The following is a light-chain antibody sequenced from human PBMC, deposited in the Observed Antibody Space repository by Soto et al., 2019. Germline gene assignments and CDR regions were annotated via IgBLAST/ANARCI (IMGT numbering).Light chain of an antibody. Sequence: QSALTQPASVSGSPGQSITISCTGTSSDVGGYNYVSWYQQHPGTAPKLMIYDVSNRPSGVSNRFSGAKSGNTASLTISGLQAADEDDYYCSSYTRSSTLYVVFAGGTKLTVL. V-gene: IGLV2-14*01. CDR3: SSYTRSSTLYVV. CDR2: DVS. CDR1: SSDVGGYNY. J-gene: IGLJ2*01.